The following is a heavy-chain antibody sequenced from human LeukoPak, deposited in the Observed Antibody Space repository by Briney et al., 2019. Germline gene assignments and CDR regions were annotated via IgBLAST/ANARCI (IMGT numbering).Heavy chain of an antibody. Sequence: GGSLRLSCAASGFTFSSYAMSWVRQAPGKGLEWVSAISGSGGSTYYADSVKVRFTISRDNSKNTLYLQMNSLRAEDTAVYYCARYGGDSYGYYYGMDVWGQGTTVTVSS. CDR3: ARYGGDSYGYYYGMDV. CDR2: ISGSGGST. V-gene: IGHV3-23*01. D-gene: IGHD5-18*01. CDR1: GFTFSSYA. J-gene: IGHJ6*02.